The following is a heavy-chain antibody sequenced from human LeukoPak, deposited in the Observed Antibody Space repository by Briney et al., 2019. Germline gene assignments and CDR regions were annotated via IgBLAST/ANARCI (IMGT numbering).Heavy chain of an antibody. J-gene: IGHJ4*02. V-gene: IGHV4-34*01. CDR1: GGSFSGYY. CDR3: ARDLGGSYYVRRRYAIDY. Sequence: SETLSLTCAVYGGSFSGYYWSWIRQPPGKGLEWIGEINHSGSTNYNPSLKSRVTISVDTSKNQFSLKLSSVTAADTAVYYCARDLGGSYYVRRRYAIDYWGQGTLVTVSS. CDR2: INHSGST. D-gene: IGHD1-26*01.